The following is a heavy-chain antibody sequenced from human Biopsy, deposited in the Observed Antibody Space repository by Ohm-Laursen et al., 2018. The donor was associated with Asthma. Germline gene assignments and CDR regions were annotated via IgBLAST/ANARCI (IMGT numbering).Heavy chain of an antibody. V-gene: IGHV1-24*01. CDR1: GGTFSNFA. D-gene: IGHD4-17*01. Sequence: SVKVSCNVPGGTFSNFAISWVRQAPGQGLEWMGGHDHEEGGTVNARRFQGRVTMTEDTSTDTAYMELSSLSSDDTAVYYCASDFPKDYVRYNFQFWGQGTLVTVSS. J-gene: IGHJ4*02. CDR3: ASDFPKDYVRYNFQF. CDR2: HDHEEGGT.